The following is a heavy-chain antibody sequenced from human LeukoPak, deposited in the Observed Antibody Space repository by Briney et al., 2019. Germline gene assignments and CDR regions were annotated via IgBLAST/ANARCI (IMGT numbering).Heavy chain of an antibody. CDR2: ITSSSRYI. CDR1: GFTFNIYT. Sequence: PGGSLRLSCAASGFTFNIYTMNWVRQAPGKRLEWVSSITSSSRYIYYAGSVKGRFTISRDNAKNSLYLQMNSLRAEDTAVYYCARDRLMDRRTVSSFYGMDVWGQGTTVTVSS. J-gene: IGHJ6*02. D-gene: IGHD4-17*01. CDR3: ARDRLMDRRTVSSFYGMDV. V-gene: IGHV3-21*01.